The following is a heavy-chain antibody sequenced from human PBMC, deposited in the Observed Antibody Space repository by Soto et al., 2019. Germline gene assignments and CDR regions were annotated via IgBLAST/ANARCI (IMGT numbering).Heavy chain of an antibody. CDR1: CGAFSGYY. Sequence: SETLSLTVAVYCGAFSGYYWIWILQPPGKGLECIVEINHSLSTNYNPPLKIRFTISVDTSKNQFSLKLSSVTAADTAVYYCARTFSRIAAAGPNWFDPWGQGTLVTVSS. CDR2: INHSLST. D-gene: IGHD6-13*01. CDR3: ARTFSRIAAAGPNWFDP. J-gene: IGHJ5*02. V-gene: IGHV4-34*01.